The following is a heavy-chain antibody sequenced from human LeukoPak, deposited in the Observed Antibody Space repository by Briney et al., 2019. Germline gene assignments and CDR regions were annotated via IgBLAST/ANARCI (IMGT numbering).Heavy chain of an antibody. D-gene: IGHD3-22*01. CDR3: ARQGDSSGYKARWFDP. V-gene: IGHV4-39*01. CDR1: GGSISSRSYY. J-gene: IGHJ5*02. Sequence: SETLSLTCTVSGGSISSRSYYWGWIRQPPGKGLEWIGSIYYSGSTYYNPSLKSRVTISVDTSKNQFSLKLSSVTAADTAVYYCARQGDSSGYKARWFDPWGQGTLVTVSS. CDR2: IYYSGST.